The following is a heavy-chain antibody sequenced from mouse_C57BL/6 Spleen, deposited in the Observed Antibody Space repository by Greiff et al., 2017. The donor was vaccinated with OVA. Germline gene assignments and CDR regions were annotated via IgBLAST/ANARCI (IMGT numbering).Heavy chain of an antibody. CDR1: GYSITSGYY. CDR2: ISYDGSN. D-gene: IGHD2-3*01. CDR3: ARSYDGHFDY. Sequence: EVKLLESGPGLVKPSQSLSLTCSVTGYSITSGYYWNWIRQFPGNKLEWMGYISYDGSNNYNPSLKNRISITRDTSKNQFFLKLNSVTTEDTATYYCARSYDGHFDYWGQGTTLTVSS. J-gene: IGHJ2*01. V-gene: IGHV3-6*01.